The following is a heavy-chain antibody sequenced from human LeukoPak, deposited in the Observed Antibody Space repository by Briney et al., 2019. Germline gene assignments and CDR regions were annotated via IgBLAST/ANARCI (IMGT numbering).Heavy chain of an antibody. CDR2: IIPIFGTA. Sequence: ASVKVSCKASGGTFSRYAISWVRQAPGQGFEWMGGIIPIFGTANYAQKFQGRVTITTDESTSTAYMELSSLRSEDTAVYYCARGPRYIVATTRWYYFDYWGQGTLVTVSS. CDR3: ARGPRYIVATTRWYYFDY. V-gene: IGHV1-69*05. D-gene: IGHD5-12*01. J-gene: IGHJ4*02. CDR1: GGTFSRYA.